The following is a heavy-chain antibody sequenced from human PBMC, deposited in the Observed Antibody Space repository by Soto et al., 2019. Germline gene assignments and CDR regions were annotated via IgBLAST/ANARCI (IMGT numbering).Heavy chain of an antibody. D-gene: IGHD2-2*01. V-gene: IGHV1-2*02. CDR2: INPNSGGT. CDR3: GGGHSCPSTRCPRGGYHGKDV. J-gene: IGHJ6*02. CDR1: GYTFTGDY. Sequence: ASVKVSCKASGYTFTGDYMHWVRQAPGQGLGWMGWINPNSGGTNYAQKFQGRVTMTRDTSISTAYLELSRLRSDDTAVYYCGGGHSCPSTRCPRGGYHGKDVWGEGITVTDS.